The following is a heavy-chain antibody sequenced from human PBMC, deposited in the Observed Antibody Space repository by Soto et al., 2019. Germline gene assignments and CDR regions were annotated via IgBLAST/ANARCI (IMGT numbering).Heavy chain of an antibody. CDR3: ARDDCNGGSCDGGHYLDL. CDR2: ISPTVGRT. Sequence: QVQLVQSGPEVKKAGASVKVSCTAPTDYIFLAYGFDWVRQAPGQGLEWMGWISPTVGRTNYARTLQDRFTMTTDVSTTTVSMELRDLRSDDTAVYYCARDDCNGGSCDGGHYLDLWCRGTTISVSS. J-gene: IGHJ2*01. CDR1: DYIFLAYG. V-gene: IGHV1-18*01. D-gene: IGHD2-15*01.